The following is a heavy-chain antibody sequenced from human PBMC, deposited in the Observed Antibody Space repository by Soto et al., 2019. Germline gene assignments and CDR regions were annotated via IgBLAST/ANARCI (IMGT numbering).Heavy chain of an antibody. CDR1: GFTFSNYD. Sequence: GGSLRLSCAASGFTFSNYDMHWVRQATGKGLEWVSAVDTTAGTYYPGSVKGRFTISRENAKNSLYLQMNNPRAGDTAVYYCVRESITGIPRFGALDIWGQGTMVTVSS. J-gene: IGHJ3*02. CDR3: VRESITGIPRFGALDI. V-gene: IGHV3-13*01. D-gene: IGHD1-20*01. CDR2: VDTTAGT.